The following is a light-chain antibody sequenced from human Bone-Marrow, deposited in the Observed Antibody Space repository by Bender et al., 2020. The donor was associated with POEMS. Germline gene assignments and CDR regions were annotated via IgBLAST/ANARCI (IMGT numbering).Light chain of an antibody. CDR1: SSDVGRYGF. CDR3: CCHAGDSVVT. V-gene: IGLV2-8*01. Sequence: QSALTQPPSASGSPGQSVTISCTGTSSDVGRYGFVSWYQQHPGKAPKLVIYDVTNRPSGVSYRFSGSKSGNTASLTISWLQAEDEADYYCCCHAGDSVVTFGGGTKLTVL. J-gene: IGLJ2*01. CDR2: DVT.